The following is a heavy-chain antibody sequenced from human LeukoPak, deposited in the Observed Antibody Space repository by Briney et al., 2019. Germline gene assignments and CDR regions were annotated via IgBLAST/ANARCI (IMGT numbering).Heavy chain of an antibody. V-gene: IGHV3-74*01. CDR1: GFTFSSYW. CDR2: ISSDGSST. Sequence: PGGSLRLSCAASGFTFSSYWMHWVRQAPGKGLVWVSRISSDGSSTSYADSVKGRFTISRDNAKNTLYLQMNSLRAEGTAVYYCATSRTFDYWGQGTLVTVSS. J-gene: IGHJ4*02. CDR3: ATSRTFDY.